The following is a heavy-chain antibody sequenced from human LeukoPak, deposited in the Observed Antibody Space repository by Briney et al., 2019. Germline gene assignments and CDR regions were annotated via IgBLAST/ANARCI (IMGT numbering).Heavy chain of an antibody. CDR2: IYYSGST. V-gene: IGHV4-39*01. CDR3: ASYQVGATSDFDY. J-gene: IGHJ4*02. D-gene: IGHD1-26*01. CDR1: GGSISSRSYH. Sequence: SETLSLTCTVSGGSISSRSYHWGWIRQPPGKGLEWIGNIYYSGSTYYNPSLKSRVTISVDTSKNQFSLKLSSVTATDTAVYYCASYQVGATSDFDYWGQGTLVTVSS.